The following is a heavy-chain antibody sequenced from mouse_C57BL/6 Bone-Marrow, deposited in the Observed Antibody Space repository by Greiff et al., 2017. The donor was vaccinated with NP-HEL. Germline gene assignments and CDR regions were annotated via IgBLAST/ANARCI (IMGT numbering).Heavy chain of an antibody. CDR2: IDPSDSYT. CDR1: GYTFPSYW. J-gene: IGHJ3*01. CDR3: ARERRYGYPFAD. V-gene: IGHV1-69*01. D-gene: IGHD2-2*01. Sequence: QVQLKQPGAELVMPGASVKLSCKASGYTFPSYWMHWVKQRPGQGLEWIGEIDPSDSYTNYNQKFKGKSTLTVDKSSSTAYMQLSSLTSEDSAVYYGARERRYGYPFADWGQGTLVTVSA.